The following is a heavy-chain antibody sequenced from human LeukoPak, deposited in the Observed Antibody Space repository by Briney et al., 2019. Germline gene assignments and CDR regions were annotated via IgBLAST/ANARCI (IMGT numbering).Heavy chain of an antibody. D-gene: IGHD4-17*01. Sequence: GESLQISCKGSGYNFSSYWISWVRQMPGKGLEWMGIIYPGDSDTRYSPSFQGQVTISADKSISTAYLQWSSLKASDTAMYYCARSPNPSGDYFDYWGQGTLVTVSS. V-gene: IGHV5-51*01. CDR1: GYNFSSYW. J-gene: IGHJ4*02. CDR3: ARSPNPSGDYFDY. CDR2: IYPGDSDT.